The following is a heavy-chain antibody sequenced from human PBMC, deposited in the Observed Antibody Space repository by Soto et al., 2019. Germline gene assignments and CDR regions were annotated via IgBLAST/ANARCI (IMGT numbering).Heavy chain of an antibody. CDR1: AGSFNGYY. Sequence: LQQWGAGLLKPSETLSLTCGVYAGSFNGYYWTWIRQPPGKGLEWIGEINHTGSTNQNPSLKRRVTISVDTSKKQFSLKLSSVTAADTAVYYCARGDTVTGMNVFDFWGQGTMVTVSS. J-gene: IGHJ3*01. V-gene: IGHV4-34*01. CDR3: ARGDTVTGMNVFDF. CDR2: INHTGST. D-gene: IGHD2-21*02.